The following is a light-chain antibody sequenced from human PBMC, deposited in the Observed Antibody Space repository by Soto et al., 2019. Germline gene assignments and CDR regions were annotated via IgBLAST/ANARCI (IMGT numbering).Light chain of an antibody. J-gene: IGLJ1*01. CDR3: PAWDDTVRSYV. CDR2: RND. Sequence: QSVLTQPSSVSGTPGQGVTISCSGSISNIGNNYVYWFQQLPGTAPKVLSNRNDQRPSGVPDRFSGSKSGTSASLAISGHQSEDEADYYCPAWDDTVRSYVFGTGTKVTVL. V-gene: IGLV1-47*01. CDR1: ISNIGNNY.